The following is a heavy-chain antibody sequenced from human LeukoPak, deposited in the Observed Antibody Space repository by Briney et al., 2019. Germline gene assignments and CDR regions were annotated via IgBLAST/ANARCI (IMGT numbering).Heavy chain of an antibody. V-gene: IGHV3-7*01. CDR1: GFTFSSYW. J-gene: IGHJ4*02. CDR2: FKQDVSEK. Sequence: GGSLRLSCAASGFTFSSYWMSWVRQAPGKGLEWVANFKQDVSEKYYADSVKGRFTISRDNSKNTLYLQMNSLRAEDTAVYYCAKDPAQQLVLDYWGQGTLVTVSS. CDR3: AKDPAQQLVLDY. D-gene: IGHD6-13*01.